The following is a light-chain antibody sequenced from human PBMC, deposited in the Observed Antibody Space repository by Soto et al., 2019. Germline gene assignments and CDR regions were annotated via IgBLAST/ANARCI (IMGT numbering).Light chain of an antibody. Sequence: EIVLTQSPGTLSLSPGERATLSCRASQSVSSTYLAWYQQKPGQPPRLLIYAASSRATGIPDRFSGTGSGTDFTLTINRLEPEDFGVYYCQQYDNSLYTFGPGTKLEIK. V-gene: IGKV3-20*01. J-gene: IGKJ2*01. CDR3: QQYDNSLYT. CDR1: QSVSSTY. CDR2: AAS.